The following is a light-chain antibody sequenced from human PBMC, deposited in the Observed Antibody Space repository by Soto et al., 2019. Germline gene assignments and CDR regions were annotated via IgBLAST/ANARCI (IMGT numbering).Light chain of an antibody. J-gene: IGKJ2*01. V-gene: IGKV3-20*01. CDR3: QQHGSSPYI. Sequence: EIVLTQSPGTLSLSPGEEVTSSSRAIQFIASGNLAGYQQKPVQAPRLLTYNASSRAAGIPDRFSGSGSGADFTLTISRLEPEDFAVYYCQQHGSSPYIFGQGTKVEIK. CDR1: QFIASGN. CDR2: NAS.